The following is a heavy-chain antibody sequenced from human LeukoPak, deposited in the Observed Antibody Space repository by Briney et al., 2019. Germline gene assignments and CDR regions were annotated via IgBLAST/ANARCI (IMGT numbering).Heavy chain of an antibody. Sequence: GGSQRLSCAASGLTLSSYAMSWVRQAPGKGLEWVSAISGSGGSTYYADSVKGRFTISRDNSKNTLYLQMNSLRAEDTAVYYCAKRDSGSYSHAFDIWGQGTMVTVSS. CDR1: GLTLSSYA. V-gene: IGHV3-23*01. CDR3: AKRDSGSYSHAFDI. J-gene: IGHJ3*02. D-gene: IGHD1-26*01. CDR2: ISGSGGST.